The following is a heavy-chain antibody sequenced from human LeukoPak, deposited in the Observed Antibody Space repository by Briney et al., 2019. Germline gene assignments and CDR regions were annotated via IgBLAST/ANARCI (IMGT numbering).Heavy chain of an antibody. V-gene: IGHV3-66*01. CDR2: IYSGGNT. Sequence: GGSLRLSCAVSGFSVSINYMSWVRRAPGKGLEWVSVIYSGGNTYYAASVRGRFTISRDNSENTLFLQMNSLRAEDTTVYYCARDKETVVRGVITYSFDYWGQGTLVTVSS. CDR3: ARDKETVVRGVITYSFDY. J-gene: IGHJ4*02. D-gene: IGHD3-10*01. CDR1: GFSVSINY.